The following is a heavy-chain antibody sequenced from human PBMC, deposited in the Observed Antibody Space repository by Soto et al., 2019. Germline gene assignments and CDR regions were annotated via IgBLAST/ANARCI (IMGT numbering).Heavy chain of an antibody. J-gene: IGHJ6*02. CDR3: ARETVTNYYYYYGMDV. Sequence: PGGSLRLSCAASGFTVSSNYMSWVRQAPGKGLEWVSVIYSGGSTYYADSVKGRFTISRDNSKNTLYLQMNSLRAEDTAVYYCARETVTNYYYYYGMDVWGQGTTVTVSS. D-gene: IGHD4-4*01. CDR2: IYSGGST. CDR1: GFTVSSNY. V-gene: IGHV3-53*01.